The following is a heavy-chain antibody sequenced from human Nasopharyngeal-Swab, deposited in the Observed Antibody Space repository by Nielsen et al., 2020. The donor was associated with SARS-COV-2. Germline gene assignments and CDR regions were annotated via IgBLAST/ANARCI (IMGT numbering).Heavy chain of an antibody. V-gene: IGHV4-39*07. Sequence: SETLSLTCTVSGGSISSSSYYWGWIRQPPGKGLEWIGSIYYSGSTNYNPSLKSRVTISVDTSKNQFSLKLSSVSVADTAVYYCARARRPSNMVRHRLNWFDPWGQGTLVTVSS. CDR1: GGSISSSSYY. CDR2: IYYSGST. J-gene: IGHJ5*02. D-gene: IGHD3-10*01. CDR3: ARARRPSNMVRHRLNWFDP.